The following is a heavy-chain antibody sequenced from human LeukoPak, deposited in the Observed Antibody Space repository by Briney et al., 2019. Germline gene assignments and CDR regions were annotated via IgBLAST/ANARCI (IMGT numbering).Heavy chain of an antibody. Sequence: PGGSLRLSCTASGFTFGDYVMSWVRQAPGKGLEWVGFIRSKAYGGTTEYAASVKGRFTISRDDSKSIAYLQMNSLKTEDTAVYYCTRGEEMATITTTLDFDYWGQGTLVTVSS. D-gene: IGHD5-24*01. CDR2: IRSKAYGGTT. CDR1: GFTFGDYV. J-gene: IGHJ4*02. CDR3: TRGEEMATITTTLDFDY. V-gene: IGHV3-49*04.